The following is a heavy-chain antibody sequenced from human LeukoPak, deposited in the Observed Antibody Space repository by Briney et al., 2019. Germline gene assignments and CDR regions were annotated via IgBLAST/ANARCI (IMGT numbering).Heavy chain of an antibody. Sequence: SETLSLTCTVSGGSISSYYWSWIWQPPGKGLEWIGSIYYSGSTYYNPSLKGRVTISVDTSKNQFSLKLSSVTAADTAVYYCARVTWGLRKLDYWGQGTLVTVSS. CDR2: IYYSGST. V-gene: IGHV4-59*12. CDR3: ARVTWGLRKLDY. J-gene: IGHJ4*02. CDR1: GGSISSYY. D-gene: IGHD7-27*01.